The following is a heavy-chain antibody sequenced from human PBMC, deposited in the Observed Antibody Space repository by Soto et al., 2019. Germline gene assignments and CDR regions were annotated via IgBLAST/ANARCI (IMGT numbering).Heavy chain of an antibody. J-gene: IGHJ5*02. D-gene: IGHD2-2*01. CDR3: ARVVPGAEAWFGP. Sequence: QVQLVQSGGEVKRPGASVKVSCKTSGYTFSNYGITWVRQAPGQPLEWLGWISLYSDGTNYAQKFQGSVSMTTDTSTTTAYMELRSLRSDDTAVYYCARVVPGAEAWFGPWGQGTLVTVPS. V-gene: IGHV1-18*01. CDR2: ISLYSDGT. CDR1: GYTFSNYG.